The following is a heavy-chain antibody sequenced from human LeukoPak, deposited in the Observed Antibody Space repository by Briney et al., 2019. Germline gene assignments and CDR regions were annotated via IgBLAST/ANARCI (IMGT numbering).Heavy chain of an antibody. J-gene: IGHJ3*02. CDR1: GGSISSGSYY. Sequence: SETLSLTCTVSGGSISSGSYYWSWIRQPPGKGLEWIGYIYYSGSTNYNPSLKSRVTISVDTSKNQFSLKLSSVTAADTAVYYCARGVGATMSDAFDIWGQGTMVTVSS. V-gene: IGHV4-61*01. CDR2: IYYSGST. CDR3: ARGVGATMSDAFDI. D-gene: IGHD1-26*01.